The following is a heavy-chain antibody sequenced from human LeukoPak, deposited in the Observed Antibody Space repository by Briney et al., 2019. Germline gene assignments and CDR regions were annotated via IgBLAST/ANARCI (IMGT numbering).Heavy chain of an antibody. CDR3: ARDMTRPYFFDY. D-gene: IGHD2-2*01. Sequence: PSETLSLTCTVSGYSIRSGYFWGWIRQPPGKGLEWIGSMYHGGNPNYNPSLKSRVTMSVDTSKNQFSLKLRSVTPADTAVYYCARDMTRPYFFDYWGQGTLVTVSS. CDR2: MYHGGNP. J-gene: IGHJ4*02. CDR1: GYSIRSGYF. V-gene: IGHV4-38-2*02.